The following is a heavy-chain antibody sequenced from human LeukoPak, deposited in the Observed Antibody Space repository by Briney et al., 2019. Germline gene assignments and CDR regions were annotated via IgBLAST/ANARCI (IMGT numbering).Heavy chain of an antibody. CDR2: IWYDGSNK. Sequence: PGGPLRLSCAASGFTFSSYGMHWVRQAPGKGLEWVAVIWYDGSNKYYANSVKGRFTISRDNSKNTLYLQMNSLRAEDTAVYYCASALDYYDTRDIDYWGQGTLVTVSS. V-gene: IGHV3-33*01. J-gene: IGHJ4*02. D-gene: IGHD3-22*01. CDR3: ASALDYYDTRDIDY. CDR1: GFTFSSYG.